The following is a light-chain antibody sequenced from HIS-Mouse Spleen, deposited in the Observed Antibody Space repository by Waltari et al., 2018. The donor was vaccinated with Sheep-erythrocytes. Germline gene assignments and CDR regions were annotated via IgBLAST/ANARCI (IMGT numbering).Light chain of an antibody. V-gene: IGLV3-1*01. CDR2: QDS. J-gene: IGLJ2*01. Sequence: SYELTQPPSVSVSPGQTASITCSGDKLGDNYACWYQQKPGQSPVLVIYQDSKRPSGIPERFSGSNSGNTATLTISWTQAMDEADYYCQAWDSSTAVFGGGTKLTVL. CDR1: KLGDNY. CDR3: QAWDSSTAV.